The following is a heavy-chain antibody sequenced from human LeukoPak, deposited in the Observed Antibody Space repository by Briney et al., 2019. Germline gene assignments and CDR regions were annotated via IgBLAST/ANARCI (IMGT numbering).Heavy chain of an antibody. CDR3: AKVVISWGPTSQDY. Sequence: GGSLRLSCAASGFTFSSYAMSWVRQAPGKGLDWVSTISGNGGNTYYADSVKGRFTISRDNSKNTLYLQINTLRAEDTAVYYCAKVVISWGPTSQDYWGQGTLVTVSS. D-gene: IGHD6-13*01. CDR1: GFTFSSYA. V-gene: IGHV3-23*01. J-gene: IGHJ4*02. CDR2: ISGNGGNT.